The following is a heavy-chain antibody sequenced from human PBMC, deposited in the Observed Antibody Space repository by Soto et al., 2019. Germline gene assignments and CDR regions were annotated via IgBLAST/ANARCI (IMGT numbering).Heavy chain of an antibody. CDR1: GDSISGGASF. CDR3: AKLACTSSTCYFPGWFDP. J-gene: IGHJ5*02. CDR2: VYYSGSS. Sequence: SETLSLTCTVSGDSISGGASFWSWIRQPPGKGLEWIANVYYSGSSYYNPSLKSRLTMSVDTTKNQFSLQLKSMTAADTAAYYCAKLACTSSTCYFPGWFDPWGQGTLVTVSS. V-gene: IGHV4-31*03. D-gene: IGHD2-2*01.